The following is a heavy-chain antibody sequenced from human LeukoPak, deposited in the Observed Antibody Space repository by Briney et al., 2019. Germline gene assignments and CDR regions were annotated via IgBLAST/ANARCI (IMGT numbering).Heavy chain of an antibody. J-gene: IGHJ6*04. D-gene: IGHD3-10*01. CDR1: GYTFTSYA. CDR2: INAGNGNT. V-gene: IGHV1-3*01. Sequence: AASVKVSCKASGYTFTSYAMHWVRQAPGQRLEWMGWINAGNGNTKYSQEFQGRVTITRDTSASTAYMELSSLRSDDTAVYYCARDLRLLWFGEFLDVWGKGTTVTISS. CDR3: ARDLRLLWFGEFLDV.